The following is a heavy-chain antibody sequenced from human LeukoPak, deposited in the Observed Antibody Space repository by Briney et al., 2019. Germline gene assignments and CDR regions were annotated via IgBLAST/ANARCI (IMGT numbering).Heavy chain of an antibody. D-gene: IGHD3-22*01. CDR1: GYTFTGYY. CDR3: AVARYYYDSSGYYPHFDY. V-gene: IGHV1-2*02. CDR2: INPNSGGT. J-gene: IGHJ4*02. Sequence: ASVKVSCKASGYTFTGYYMHWVRQAPGQGLEWMGWINPNSGGTNYAQKFQGRVTMTRDTSISTAYMELSSLRSEDTAVYYCAVARYYYDSSGYYPHFDYWGQGTLVTVSS.